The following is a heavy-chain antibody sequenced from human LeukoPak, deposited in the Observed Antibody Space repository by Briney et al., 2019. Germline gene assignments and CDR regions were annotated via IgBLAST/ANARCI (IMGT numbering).Heavy chain of an antibody. V-gene: IGHV3-33*08. D-gene: IGHD2-2*01. CDR1: GFTFSSYT. J-gene: IGHJ4*02. CDR2: IQYDGSIE. CDR3: ARDSCGSPSCFDY. Sequence: GGSLRLSCAASGFTFSSYTMSWVRQAPGRGVEWVAAIQYDGSIEYYADSVKGRFTISRDQSKNTLFLQVNSLRAEDTAVYYCARDSCGSPSCFDYWGQGTLVTVSS.